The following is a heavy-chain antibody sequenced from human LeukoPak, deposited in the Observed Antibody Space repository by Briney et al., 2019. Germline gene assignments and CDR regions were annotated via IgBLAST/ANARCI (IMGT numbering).Heavy chain of an antibody. CDR3: ARGPSIAAAGTFDY. V-gene: IGHV3-48*04. CDR2: ISSSSSTI. CDR1: GFTFSSYS. D-gene: IGHD6-13*01. Sequence: GGSLSLSCAASGFTFSSYSMNWVRQAPGKGLEWVSYISSSSSTIYYADSVKGRFTISRDNAKNSLYLQMNSLRAEDTAVYHCARGPSIAAAGTFDYWGQGTLVTVSS. J-gene: IGHJ4*02.